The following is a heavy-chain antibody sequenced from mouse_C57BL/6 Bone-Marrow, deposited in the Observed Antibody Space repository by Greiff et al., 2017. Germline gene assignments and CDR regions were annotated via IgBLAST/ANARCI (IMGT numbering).Heavy chain of an antibody. V-gene: IGHV1-81*01. CDR2: IYPRSGNT. Sequence: QVHVKQSGAELARPGASVKLSCKASGYTFTSYGISWVKQRTGQGLEWIGEIYPRSGNTYYNEKFKGKATLTADKSSSTAYMELRRLTSEDSAVXFCARCYYSNYGYAMDYWGQGTSVTVSS. CDR3: ARCYYSNYGYAMDY. D-gene: IGHD2-5*01. CDR1: GYTFTSYG. J-gene: IGHJ4*01.